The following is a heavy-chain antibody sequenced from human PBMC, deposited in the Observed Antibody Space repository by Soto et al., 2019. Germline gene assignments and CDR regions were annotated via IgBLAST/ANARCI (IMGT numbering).Heavy chain of an antibody. D-gene: IGHD3-10*01. CDR2: ISSSSSYI. V-gene: IGHV3-21*01. Sequence: GGSLRLSCAASGFTFSSYSMNWVRQAPGKGLEWVSSISSSSSYIYYADSVKGRFTISRDNAKNSLYLQMNSLRAEDTAVYYCAREPGTVSGLDVWGQGTTVTVSS. CDR3: AREPGTVSGLDV. CDR1: GFTFSSYS. J-gene: IGHJ6*02.